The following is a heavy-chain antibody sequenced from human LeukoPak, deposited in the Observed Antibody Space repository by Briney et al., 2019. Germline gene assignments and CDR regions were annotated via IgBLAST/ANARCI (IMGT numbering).Heavy chain of an antibody. J-gene: IGHJ3*02. Sequence: GASVKVSCKASGYTFTGYYMHWVRQAPGQGLEWMGWINPNSGGTNYAQKFQGRVTMTGDTSISTAYMELSRLRSDDTAVYYCARDPGGIAVASQAFDIWGQGTMVTVSS. V-gene: IGHV1-2*02. CDR1: GYTFTGYY. D-gene: IGHD6-19*01. CDR2: INPNSGGT. CDR3: ARDPGGIAVASQAFDI.